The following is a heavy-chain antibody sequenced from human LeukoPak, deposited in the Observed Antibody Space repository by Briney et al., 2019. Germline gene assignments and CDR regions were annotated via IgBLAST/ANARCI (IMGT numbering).Heavy chain of an antibody. CDR1: GGSISSYY. V-gene: IGHV4-59*08. CDR2: IYCSGST. D-gene: IGHD2-2*01. J-gene: IGHJ3*02. CDR3: ARSGRGYRTTTSCDEAFDM. Sequence: SETLSLTCTVSGGSISSYYWSWIRQPPGKGLEWIGYIYCSGSTNYNPSLKSRVTISVDTSKNQFSLKLSSVTAADTAVYYCARSGRGYRTTTSCDEAFDMWGQGTMVTDSS.